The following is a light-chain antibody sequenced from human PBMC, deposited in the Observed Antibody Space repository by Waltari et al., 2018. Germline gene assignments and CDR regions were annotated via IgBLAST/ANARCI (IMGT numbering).Light chain of an antibody. CDR1: SSNIGRNY. CDR2: RNN. V-gene: IGLV1-47*01. CDR3: AAWDDSLSGNV. Sequence: QSVLTQPPSASGTPGQKVTISCSGSSSNIGRNYVYWYQQLPGTAPKLLIYRNNRRPSGVPDRFSGPKPGTAASLAISGRRSEDEADYYGAAWDDSLSGNVFGSGTKVTVL. J-gene: IGLJ6*01.